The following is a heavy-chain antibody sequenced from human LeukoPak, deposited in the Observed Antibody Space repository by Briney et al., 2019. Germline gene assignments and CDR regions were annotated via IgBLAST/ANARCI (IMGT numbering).Heavy chain of an antibody. V-gene: IGHV1-69*05. CDR3: ASGHSNYIFDY. D-gene: IGHD4-11*01. CDR2: IIPIFGTA. J-gene: IGHJ4*02. CDR1: GGTFSSYA. Sequence: GASVKVSCKASGGTFSSYAISWVRQAPGQGLEWMGGIIPIFGTANYAQKFQGRVTITTDESTSTAYMELSSLRSEDTAVYYCASGHSNYIFDYWGQGTLVTVSS.